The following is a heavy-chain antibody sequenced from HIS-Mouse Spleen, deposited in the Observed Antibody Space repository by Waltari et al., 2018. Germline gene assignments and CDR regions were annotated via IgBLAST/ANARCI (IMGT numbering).Heavy chain of an antibody. CDR1: GYSISSGYY. V-gene: IGHV4-38-2*02. CDR2: TYHSGST. Sequence: QVQLQESGPGLVKPSETLSLTCTVSGYSISSGYYWGWIRQPPGKGLEWIGSTYHSGSTYYNPALKGRAPISVDTSKSQFSLKLSAVTAADTAVYYCARDSWAYAIEYFQHWGQGTLVTVSS. D-gene: IGHD2-8*01. CDR3: ARDSWAYAIEYFQH. J-gene: IGHJ1*01.